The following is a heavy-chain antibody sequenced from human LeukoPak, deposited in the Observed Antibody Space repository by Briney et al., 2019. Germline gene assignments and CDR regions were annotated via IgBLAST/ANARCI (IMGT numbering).Heavy chain of an antibody. Sequence: PSETLSPTLTVPGGSISGHLRTWIPQSTGKGLGWIWRLHPNDDIMHNPSFTSRITMLRDTSANQFSLKLTSVTAADTAVYYCTRESVAVGTRYYDYWGHGTLVTVSS. V-gene: IGHV4-4*07. CDR3: TRESVAVGTRYYDY. CDR2: LHPNDDI. J-gene: IGHJ4*01. D-gene: IGHD4-23*01. CDR1: GGSISGHL.